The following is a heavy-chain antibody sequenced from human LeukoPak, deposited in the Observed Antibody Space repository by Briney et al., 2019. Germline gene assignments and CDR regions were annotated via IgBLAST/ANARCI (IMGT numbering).Heavy chain of an antibody. Sequence: SGTLSLTCAVSGGSISSSNWWSWVRQPPGKGLEWIGEIYHSGSTNYNPSLKSRVTISVDKSKNQFSLKLSSVTAADTAVYYCARDLFEGRYSNYGTGYYYGMDVWGQGTTVTVSS. CDR3: ARDLFEGRYSNYGTGYYYGMDV. J-gene: IGHJ6*02. CDR2: IYHSGST. CDR1: GGSISSSNW. D-gene: IGHD4-11*01. V-gene: IGHV4-4*02.